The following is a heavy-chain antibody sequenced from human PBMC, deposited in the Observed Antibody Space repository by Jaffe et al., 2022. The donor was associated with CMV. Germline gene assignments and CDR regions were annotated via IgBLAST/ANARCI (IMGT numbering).Heavy chain of an antibody. Sequence: QVQLVESGGGVVQPGRSLRLSCAASGFTFSSYGMHWVRQAPGKGLEWVAVIWYDGSNKYYADSVKGRFTISRDNSKNTLYLQMNSLRAEDTAVYYCAREGYCSGGSCSGIDYWGQGTLVTVSS. D-gene: IGHD2-15*01. J-gene: IGHJ4*02. V-gene: IGHV3-33*01. CDR3: AREGYCSGGSCSGIDY. CDR1: GFTFSSYG. CDR2: IWYDGSNK.